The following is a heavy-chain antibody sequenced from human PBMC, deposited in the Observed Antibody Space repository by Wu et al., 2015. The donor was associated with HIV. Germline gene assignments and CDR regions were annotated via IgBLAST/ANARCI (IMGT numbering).Heavy chain of an antibody. CDR1: GYTFTNYD. D-gene: IGHD5-12*01. J-gene: IGHJ4*02. V-gene: IGHV1-8*01. CDR2: MNPNSGNT. CDR3: ARGQNGNDQ. Sequence: QVQFVHSGAEVKKPGASVKVSCKASGYTFTNYDINWVRQATGQGLEWMGWMNPNSGNTGYAQKFQGRLTITADESTKKAYMELTSLRSEDTAVYYCARGQNGNDQWGQGTLVTVSS.